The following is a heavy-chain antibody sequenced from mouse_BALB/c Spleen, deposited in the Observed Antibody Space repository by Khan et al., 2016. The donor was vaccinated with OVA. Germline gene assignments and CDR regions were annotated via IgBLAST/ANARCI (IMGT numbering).Heavy chain of an antibody. CDR1: GYTFTYYV. V-gene: IGHV1-77*01. D-gene: IGHD2-3*01. CDR3: ARGDGYYVYFDY. Sequence: QVQLKQSGPELVKPGASVKMSCKASGYTFTYYVITWLKQRIDQGLNGFEEFILESDIPNYNERFKGKATLTADKSSNTTHMQLSSLTSEDSAVYFCARGDGYYVYFDYWGQGTTLTVSS. J-gene: IGHJ2*01. CDR2: FILESDIP.